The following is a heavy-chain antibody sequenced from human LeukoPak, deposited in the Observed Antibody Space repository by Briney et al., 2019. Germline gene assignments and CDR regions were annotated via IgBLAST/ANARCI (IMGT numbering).Heavy chain of an antibody. V-gene: IGHV4-39*07. Sequence: SETLSLTCTVSGGSMTNNTFYWGWIRQPPGKGLEWIGSIYHTGPTYYNPSLKSRVTISVDTSKNQFSLKLSSVTAADTALYCCARVLIWFGQLQNWFDPWGPGTLLTVSS. J-gene: IGHJ5*02. CDR2: IYHTGPT. CDR1: GGSMTNNTFY. CDR3: ARVLIWFGQLQNWFDP. D-gene: IGHD3-10*01.